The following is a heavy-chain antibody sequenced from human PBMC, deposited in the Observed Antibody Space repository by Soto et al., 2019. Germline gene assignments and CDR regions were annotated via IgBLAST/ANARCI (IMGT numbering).Heavy chain of an antibody. CDR3: ARDAGYSYGPYYYYGMDV. J-gene: IGHJ6*02. D-gene: IGHD5-18*01. Sequence: EVQLVESGGGLIQPGGSLRLSCAASGFTVSSHYMSWVRQAPGKGLEWVSVIYSGGSTYYADSVKGRFTISRDNSKNTLYLQMNSLRAEDTGVYYCARDAGYSYGPYYYYGMDVWGQGTTVTVSS. CDR1: GFTVSSHY. V-gene: IGHV3-53*01. CDR2: IYSGGST.